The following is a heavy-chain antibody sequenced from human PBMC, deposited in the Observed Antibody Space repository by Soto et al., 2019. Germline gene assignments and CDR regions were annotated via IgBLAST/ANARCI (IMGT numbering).Heavy chain of an antibody. CDR1: GDSLTSPGYY. J-gene: IGHJ4*02. D-gene: IGHD7-27*01. Sequence: QVQLQESGPGLVTPSQTLSLNCSVSGDSLTSPGYYWSWVRQSPGRGREWIGYISYSGTTYSNPYLKSRLTISLDTSKNQLSVSLTSVTPADTAVYFCARANWGSYDFDTYYFDSWGRGTLVTVSS. CDR2: ISYSGTT. CDR3: ARANWGSYDFDTYYFDS. V-gene: IGHV4-31*03.